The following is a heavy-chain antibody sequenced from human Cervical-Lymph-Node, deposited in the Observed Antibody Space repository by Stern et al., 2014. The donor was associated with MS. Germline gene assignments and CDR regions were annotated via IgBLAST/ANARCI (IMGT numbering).Heavy chain of an antibody. CDR2: ISWNSDKI. CDR1: GFNFDDYG. J-gene: IGHJ4*02. V-gene: IGHV3-9*01. CDR3: AKDRTSSSWGVDY. D-gene: IGHD6-13*01. Sequence: EVQLVQSGGGLVQPGRSLRLSCAASGFNFDDYGMHWVRQAPGKGLGWVSGISWNSDKIVYAESVKGRFTISRDNVKDSLHLQMDSLRVEDTALYYCAKDRTSSSWGVDYWGQGTLVTVSS.